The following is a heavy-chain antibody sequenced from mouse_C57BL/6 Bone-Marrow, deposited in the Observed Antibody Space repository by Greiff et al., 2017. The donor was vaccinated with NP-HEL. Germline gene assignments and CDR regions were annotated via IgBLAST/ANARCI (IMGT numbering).Heavy chain of an antibody. CDR2: IDPETGGT. Sequence: VHLVESGAELVRPGASVTLSCKASGYTFTDYEMHWVKQTPVHGLEWIGAIDPETGGTAYNQKFKGKAILTADKSSSTAYMELRSLTSEDSAVYYCTRRYCSRGFYYWGQGTTLTVSS. D-gene: IGHD1-1*01. J-gene: IGHJ2*01. V-gene: IGHV1-15*01. CDR1: GYTFTDYE. CDR3: TRRYCSRGFYY.